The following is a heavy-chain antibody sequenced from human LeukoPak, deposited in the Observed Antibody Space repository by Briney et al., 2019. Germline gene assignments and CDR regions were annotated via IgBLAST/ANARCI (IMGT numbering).Heavy chain of an antibody. D-gene: IGHD2-21*02. CDR1: GYTFTSYD. J-gene: IGHJ1*01. V-gene: IGHV1-69*05. CDR3: ARWLLAYCGGDCYFEYFQH. Sequence: SVKVSCKASGYTFTSYDINWVRQAPGQGLEWMGRIIPIFGTANYAQKFQGRVTITTDESTSTAYMELSSLRSEDTAVYYCARWLLAYCGGDCYFEYFQHWGQGTLVTVSS. CDR2: IIPIFGTA.